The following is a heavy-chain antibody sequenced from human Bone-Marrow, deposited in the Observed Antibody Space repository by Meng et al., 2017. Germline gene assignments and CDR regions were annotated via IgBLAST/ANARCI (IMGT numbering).Heavy chain of an antibody. J-gene: IGHJ4*02. V-gene: IGHV4-31*01. D-gene: IGHD1-14*01. CDR2: IYYSGST. Sequence: QGPLPDSGPGLVTPSQTLSLTCPVLGGSISSVVYYWSWIRQHPGKGLEWIGYIYYSGSTYYNPSLKSLVTISVDTSKNQFSLKLSSVTAADTAVYYCAREASPEYYFDYWGQGTLVTVSS. CDR1: GGSISSVVYY. CDR3: AREASPEYYFDY.